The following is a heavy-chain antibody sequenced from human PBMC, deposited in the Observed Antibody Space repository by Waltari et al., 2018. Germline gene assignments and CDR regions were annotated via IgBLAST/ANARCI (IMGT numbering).Heavy chain of an antibody. D-gene: IGHD3-10*01. CDR2: IDPEDGET. CDR1: GSTFMAYL. Sequence: EVELVQSGAEVKKPGATVKISCKASGSTFMAYLMHWVQQAPGKGLEWMGRIDPEDGETVYSEKFQGRVTITADTSTDTAYMELSSLTSGDTAVYYCAPLPGGSGQTFDYWGQGTLVTVS. V-gene: IGHV1-69-2*01. J-gene: IGHJ4*02. CDR3: APLPGGSGQTFDY.